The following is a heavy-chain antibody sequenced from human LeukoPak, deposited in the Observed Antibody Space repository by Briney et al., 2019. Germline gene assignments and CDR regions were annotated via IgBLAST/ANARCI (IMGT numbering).Heavy chain of an antibody. CDR1: GGSITSASYY. CDR3: XXGPXXTXXXXKXXFDA. Sequence: SETLSLTCTVSGGSITSASYYWGWVRQPPGKGLEWIGSIYYSGNTYYKPSLKGRVTIVIDMSTSQFSLNLRSVTAADTAVYXXXXGPXXTXXXXKXXFDAWGQGTLVTVSS. CDR2: IYYSGNT. J-gene: IGHJ5*02. V-gene: IGHV4-39*01.